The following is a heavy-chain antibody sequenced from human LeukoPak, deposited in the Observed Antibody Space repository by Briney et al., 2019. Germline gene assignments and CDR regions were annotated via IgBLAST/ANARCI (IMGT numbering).Heavy chain of an antibody. CDR1: GGSFSGYY. Sequence: SETLSLTCAVYGGSFSGYYWSWIRQPPGKGLEGIGEINHSGSTNYNPSLKSRLTISIDTSKNQFSLKLSSVTAADTAVYYCARDGGFGSSFDYWGQGTLVTVSS. D-gene: IGHD3-16*01. CDR2: INHSGST. CDR3: ARDGGFGSSFDY. J-gene: IGHJ4*02. V-gene: IGHV4-34*01.